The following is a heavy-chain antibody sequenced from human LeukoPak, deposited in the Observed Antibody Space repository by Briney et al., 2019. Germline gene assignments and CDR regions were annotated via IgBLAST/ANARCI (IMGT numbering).Heavy chain of an antibody. CDR1: GYTFSGSA. CDR3: TRSVVVPAATYYYYYYMDV. D-gene: IGHD2-2*01. J-gene: IGHJ6*03. V-gene: IGHV3-73*01. CDR2: IRSKANSYAT. Sequence: KVSCKASGYTFSGSAMHWVRQASGKGLEWVGRIRSKANSYATAYAASVKGRFTISRDDSKNTAYLQMNSLKTEDTAAYYCTRSVVVPAATYYYYYYMDVWGKGTTVTVSS.